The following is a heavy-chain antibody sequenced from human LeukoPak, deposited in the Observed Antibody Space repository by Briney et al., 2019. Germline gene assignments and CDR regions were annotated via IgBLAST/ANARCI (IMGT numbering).Heavy chain of an antibody. CDR3: ARDRHLDYCFN. D-gene: IGHD4-11*01. J-gene: IGHJ4*02. Sequence: ASVKVTCKASGYTFTKSAINGVRQPPGQGLGWMGYINTNTGNPTYARGFTGRFVFSLDTSVSTAYLQISSLRADDTAVYYCARDRHLDYCFNWGQGTLVTVSS. CDR1: GYTFTKSA. V-gene: IGHV7-4-1*02. CDR2: INTNTGNP.